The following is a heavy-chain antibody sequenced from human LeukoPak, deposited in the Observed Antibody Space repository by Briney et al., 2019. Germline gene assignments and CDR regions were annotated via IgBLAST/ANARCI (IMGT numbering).Heavy chain of an antibody. CDR2: ISAYNGNT. J-gene: IGHJ4*02. CDR3: ALPFWGYGGSDY. CDR1: GYTFTSYG. D-gene: IGHD4-23*01. Sequence: ASVKVSCKASGYTFTSYGISWERQAPGQGLEWMGWISAYNGNTNYAQKLQGRVTMTTDTSTSTAYMELRSLRSDDTAVYYCALPFWGYGGSDYWGQGTLVTVSS. V-gene: IGHV1-18*01.